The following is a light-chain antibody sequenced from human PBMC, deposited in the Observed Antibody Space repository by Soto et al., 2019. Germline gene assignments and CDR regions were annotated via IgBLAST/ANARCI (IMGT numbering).Light chain of an antibody. CDR2: EGS. V-gene: IGLV2-23*01. Sequence: QSGLTQPASVSGSPGQSITISCTGTSSVVGSYSLVSWYQQHPGKAPKLMIYEGSKRPSGVSNRFSGSKSGNTASLTISGLQAEDEADYSCCSYAGSSTWVFGTGTKVTVL. CDR1: SSVVGSYSL. J-gene: IGLJ1*01. CDR3: CSYAGSSTWV.